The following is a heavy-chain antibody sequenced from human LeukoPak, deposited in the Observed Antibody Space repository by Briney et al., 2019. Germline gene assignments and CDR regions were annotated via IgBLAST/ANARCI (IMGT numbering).Heavy chain of an antibody. CDR1: GYTFTGYY. V-gene: IGHV1-2*02. J-gene: IGHJ5*02. Sequence: AAVTVSCKASGYTFTGYYMHWVRQAPGQGLEWMGWINPNSGSTNYAQNFQGRVTMTRDTSISTAYMELSRLKTDDTAVYYCARGCSAGTPHNWFDPWGQGTLVTVSS. CDR3: ARGCSAGTPHNWFDP. CDR2: INPNSGST. D-gene: IGHD6-13*01.